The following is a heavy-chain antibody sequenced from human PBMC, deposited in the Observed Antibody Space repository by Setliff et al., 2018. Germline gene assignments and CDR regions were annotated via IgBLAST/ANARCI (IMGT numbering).Heavy chain of an antibody. D-gene: IGHD2-2*01. CDR3: ARGIGGYCSSMSCSNESWP. Sequence: KPSETLSLTCAVYSGSFSGYFWSWIRQPPGKGLEWIGEINHSGSTNYNPSLKSRVTISVDTSKNQFSLKLSSVTAADTAVYYCARGIGGYCSSMSCSNESWPWGQGTLVTVSS. J-gene: IGHJ5*02. CDR2: INHSGST. V-gene: IGHV4-34*01. CDR1: SGSFSGYF.